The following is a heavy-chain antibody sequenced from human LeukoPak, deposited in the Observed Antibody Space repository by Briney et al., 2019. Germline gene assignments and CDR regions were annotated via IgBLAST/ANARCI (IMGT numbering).Heavy chain of an antibody. J-gene: IGHJ3*02. D-gene: IGHD4-23*01. CDR2: IYYSGST. CDR1: GGSISSSCYY. V-gene: IGHV4-39*01. CDR3: ARPTVYGGNAFDI. Sequence: PSETLSLTCTVSGGSISSSCYYWGWIRQPPGKGLEWIGSIYYSGSTYYNPSLKSRVTISVDTSKNQFSLKLSSVTAADTAVYYCARPTVYGGNAFDIWGQGTMVTVSS.